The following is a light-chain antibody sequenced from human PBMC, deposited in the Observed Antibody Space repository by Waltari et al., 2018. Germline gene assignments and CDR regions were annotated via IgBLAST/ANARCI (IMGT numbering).Light chain of an antibody. CDR1: QSVSSNY. J-gene: IGKJ5*01. CDR3: QQYGSSPGIT. Sequence: EIVLTQSPGTLSLSPGERATLSCRASQSVSSNYLVWYQQKPGQAPRLLIYGASSRAAGIPDRFSGSGSGTDFILTISGLEAEDFAVYYCQQYGSSPGITFGQGTRLEIK. CDR2: GAS. V-gene: IGKV3-20*01.